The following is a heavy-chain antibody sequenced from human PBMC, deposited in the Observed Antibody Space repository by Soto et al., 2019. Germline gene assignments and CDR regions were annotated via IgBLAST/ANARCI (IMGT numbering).Heavy chain of an antibody. CDR3: ARYRTLDP. CDR2: IKEDGSEK. D-gene: IGHD3-16*02. Sequence: EVQLVESGGGLVQPGGSLRLSCADSGFILRNYWMSWVRQAPGMGLQWVASIKEDGSEKYYVDPVKGRFTISRENAKNSLYLQMNGLGAEDTAVYYCARYRTLDPWGQGILVTVSS. V-gene: IGHV3-7*03. J-gene: IGHJ5*02. CDR1: GFILRNYW.